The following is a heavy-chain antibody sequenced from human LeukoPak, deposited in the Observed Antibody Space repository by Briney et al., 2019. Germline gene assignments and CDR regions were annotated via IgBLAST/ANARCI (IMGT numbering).Heavy chain of an antibody. CDR1: GFTFSSYA. Sequence: GGSLRLSCAASGFTFSSYAMHWVRQAPGKGLEYVSAISSNGGSTYYADSVKGRFTISRDNSKNTLYLQVNSLRAEDTAVYYCAKEGFSGSFYFDYWGQGTLVTVSS. V-gene: IGHV3-64*04. D-gene: IGHD1-26*01. CDR2: ISSNGGST. J-gene: IGHJ4*02. CDR3: AKEGFSGSFYFDY.